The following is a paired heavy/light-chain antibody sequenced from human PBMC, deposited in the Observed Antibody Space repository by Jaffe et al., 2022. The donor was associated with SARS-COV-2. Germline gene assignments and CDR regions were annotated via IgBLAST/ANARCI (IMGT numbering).Light chain of an antibody. V-gene: IGKV1-39*01. CDR3: QQSYSTPYT. J-gene: IGKJ2*01. Sequence: DIQMTQSPSSLSASVGDRVTITCRASQSISRYLNWYQRKPGKAPKVLIYAASSLQSGVPSRFSGSGSGTDFTLTISSLQPEDFATYYCQQSYSTPYTFGQGSKLEIK. CDR1: QSISRY. CDR2: AAS.
Heavy chain of an antibody. CDR2: IYSGGST. Sequence: EVQLVESGGGLVQPGGSLRLSCAASGFTVSSNYMSWVRQAPGKGLEWVSIIYSGGSTDYADSVKGRFTISRDNSKNTLYLQMNSLRAEDTALYYCARHNSGWDLAFDYWGQGTLVTVSS. D-gene: IGHD6-19*01. V-gene: IGHV3-66*02. CDR3: ARHNSGWDLAFDY. CDR1: GFTVSSNY. J-gene: IGHJ4*02.